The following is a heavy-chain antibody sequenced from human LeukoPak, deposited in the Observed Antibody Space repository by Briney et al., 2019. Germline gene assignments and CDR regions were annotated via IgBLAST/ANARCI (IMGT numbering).Heavy chain of an antibody. Sequence: ASVKVSCKASGGTFSSYTISWVRQAPGQGLEWMGRITPILGIANYAQKFQGRVTITADKSTSTAYMELSSLRSEDTAVYYCARDASIAVAGTPFRYFDYWGQGTLVTVSS. V-gene: IGHV1-69*04. CDR1: GGTFSSYT. CDR2: ITPILGIA. J-gene: IGHJ4*02. D-gene: IGHD6-19*01. CDR3: ARDASIAVAGTPFRYFDY.